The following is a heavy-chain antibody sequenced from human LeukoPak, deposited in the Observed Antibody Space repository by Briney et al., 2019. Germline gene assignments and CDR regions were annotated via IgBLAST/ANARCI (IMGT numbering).Heavy chain of an antibody. CDR3: ARPELRGYSYGYRY. D-gene: IGHD5-18*01. Sequence: PSETLSLTCAVYGGSFSGYYWSWIRQPPGKGLEWIGEINHSGSTNYNPSLKSRVTISVDTSKNQFSLKLSSVTAADTAVYYCARPELRGYSYGYRYWGQGTLVTVSS. CDR1: GGSFSGYY. V-gene: IGHV4-34*01. CDR2: INHSGST. J-gene: IGHJ4*02.